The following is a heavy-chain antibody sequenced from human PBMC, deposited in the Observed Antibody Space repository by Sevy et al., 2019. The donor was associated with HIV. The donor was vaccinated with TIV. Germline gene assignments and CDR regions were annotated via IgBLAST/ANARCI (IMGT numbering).Heavy chain of an antibody. CDR1: GYTFTSYG. CDR3: ARREYYYDSSGYLMGVFDY. CDR2: ISAYNGNT. Sequence: ASVKVSCEASGYTFTSYGISWVRQAPGQGLEWMGWISAYNGNTNYAQKLQGRVTMTTDTSTSTAYMELRSLRSDDTAVYYCARREYYYDSSGYLMGVFDYWGQGTLVTVSS. J-gene: IGHJ4*02. V-gene: IGHV1-18*01. D-gene: IGHD3-22*01.